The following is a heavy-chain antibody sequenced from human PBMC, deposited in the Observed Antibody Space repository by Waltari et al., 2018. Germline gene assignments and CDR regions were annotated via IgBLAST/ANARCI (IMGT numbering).Heavy chain of an antibody. J-gene: IGHJ5*02. Sequence: EVQLVESGGGLVQPGGSLRLSCAASGFTFSSYWMHWVRQAPGKGLVWVSRINSEGSSTSYADSGKGRFTISRDNAKNTLYLQMNSLRAEDTAVYYCARWRPPIVVGGGLDPWGQGTLVTVSS. V-gene: IGHV3-74*01. CDR3: ARWRPPIVVGGGLDP. D-gene: IGHD2-21*01. CDR2: INSEGSST. CDR1: GFTFSSYW.